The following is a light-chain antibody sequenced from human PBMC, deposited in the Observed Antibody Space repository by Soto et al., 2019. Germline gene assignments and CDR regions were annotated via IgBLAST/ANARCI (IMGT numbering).Light chain of an antibody. J-gene: IGKJ2*01. CDR3: QQSYKTPHN. CDR1: QGVSSY. CDR2: AAS. V-gene: IGKV1-39*01. Sequence: DIQMTQSPSSLSAAVVDSVTITCRACQGVSSYLLWYQQTPGEAPKLLIYAASKLLSGVPSRFGRSGSGTNFTRTISSLQPEDFATYYCQQSYKTPHNFGQGTKLETK.